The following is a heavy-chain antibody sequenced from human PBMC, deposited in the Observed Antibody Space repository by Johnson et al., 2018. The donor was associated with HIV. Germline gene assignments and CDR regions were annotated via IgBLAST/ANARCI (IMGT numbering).Heavy chain of an antibody. CDR3: ARAPRPDAFDI. CDR2: IGTAGDT. J-gene: IGHJ3*02. CDR1: GFTFSSYD. V-gene: IGHV3-13*01. Sequence: VQLVESGGGLVQPGGSLRLSCAASGFTFSSYDMHWVRQATGKGLEWVSAIGTAGDTYYADSVTGRFTISRDNSKNTLYLQMNSLRAEDTAVYYCARAPRPDAFDIWGQGTMVTVSS.